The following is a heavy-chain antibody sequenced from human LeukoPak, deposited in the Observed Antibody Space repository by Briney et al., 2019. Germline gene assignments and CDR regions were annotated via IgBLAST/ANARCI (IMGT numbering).Heavy chain of an antibody. D-gene: IGHD6-19*01. CDR1: GGSFSGYY. J-gene: IGHJ4*02. V-gene: IGHV4-34*01. CDR2: INHSGTT. CDR3: AKERGWNYFDY. Sequence: SETLSLTCAVSGGSFSGYYWNWIRQSPGKGLEWIGEINHSGTTNYNPSLKSRVTISVDKSRNQLSLKLSSVTAADTAVYYCAKERGWNYFDYWGQGTLVTVSS.